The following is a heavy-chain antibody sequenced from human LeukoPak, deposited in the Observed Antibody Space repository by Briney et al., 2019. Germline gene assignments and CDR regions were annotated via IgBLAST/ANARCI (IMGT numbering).Heavy chain of an antibody. Sequence: GGSLRLSCAASGFTFSSYAMSWVRQAPGKGLEWVSAISGSGGSTYYTDSVKGRFTISRDNAKNSLYLQMNSLRAEDTAVYYCARVKEASAFDIWGQGTMVTVSS. CDR3: ARVKEASAFDI. J-gene: IGHJ3*02. CDR1: GFTFSSYA. D-gene: IGHD5-12*01. V-gene: IGHV3-23*01. CDR2: ISGSGGST.